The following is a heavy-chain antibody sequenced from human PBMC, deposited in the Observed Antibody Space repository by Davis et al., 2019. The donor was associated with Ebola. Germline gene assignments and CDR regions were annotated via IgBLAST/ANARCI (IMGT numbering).Heavy chain of an antibody. CDR3: ARDHCSSTSCRPYYYYGMDV. V-gene: IGHV3-21*01. J-gene: IGHJ6*04. Sequence: GGSLRLSCAASGFIFSSYTMNWVRQAPGKGLEWVSSISVSSGYIYYEDSVKGRFTISRDNAKNTLYLQMNSLRAEDTAVYYCARDHCSSTSCRPYYYYGMDVWGKGTTVTVSS. D-gene: IGHD2-2*01. CDR2: ISVSSGYI. CDR1: GFIFSSYT.